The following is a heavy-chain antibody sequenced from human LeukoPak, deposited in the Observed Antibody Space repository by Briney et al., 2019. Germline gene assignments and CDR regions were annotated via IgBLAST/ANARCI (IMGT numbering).Heavy chain of an antibody. D-gene: IGHD5-12*01. Sequence: GASVKVSCKASGGTFSSYAISWVRQAPGQGLEWMGRIIPILGIANYAQKFQGRVTITADKSTSTAYMELSSLRSEDTAVYYCARGGTIVANRDAFDIWGQGTMVTVSS. CDR1: GGTFSSYA. V-gene: IGHV1-69*04. CDR3: ARGGTIVANRDAFDI. J-gene: IGHJ3*02. CDR2: IIPILGIA.